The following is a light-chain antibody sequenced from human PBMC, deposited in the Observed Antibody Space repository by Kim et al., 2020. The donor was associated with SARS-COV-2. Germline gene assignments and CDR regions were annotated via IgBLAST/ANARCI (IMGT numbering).Light chain of an antibody. CDR1: SGSVASND. CDR3: QSYDNNNPFV. V-gene: IGLV6-57*03. J-gene: IGLJ1*01. Sequence: KTVAISCTRSSGSVASNDVHWYQQRPGSAPTTIIYEDSRRPSWVPDRFSDSIDPSSNSASLTISGLTSEDEAYYYCQSYDNNNPFVFGAGTKVTVL. CDR2: EDS.